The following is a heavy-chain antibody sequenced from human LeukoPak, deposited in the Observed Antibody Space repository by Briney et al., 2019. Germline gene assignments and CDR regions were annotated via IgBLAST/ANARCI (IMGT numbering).Heavy chain of an antibody. CDR2: IYHSGST. V-gene: IGHV4-59*01. CDR1: GGSISNYY. CDR3: ARHWFGETPDYYFDY. J-gene: IGHJ4*02. Sequence: SETLSLTCTVSGGSISNYYWSWIRQPPGKGLEWIGYIYHSGSTNCNPSLKSRVTISVDTSKNQFSLNLSSVTAADTAVYYCARHWFGETPDYYFDYWGQGTLVTVSS. D-gene: IGHD3-10*01.